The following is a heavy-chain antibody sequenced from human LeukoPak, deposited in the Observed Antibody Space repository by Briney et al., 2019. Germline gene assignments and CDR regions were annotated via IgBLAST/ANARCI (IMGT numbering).Heavy chain of an antibody. CDR3: AREPTDDAFDI. CDR2: IYYSGTT. Sequence: SETLSLTCTVSGGLISISTYYWGWIRQPPGKGLEWIGSIYYSGTTHYNPSLKSRVTIAVDTSKNQFSLKLISVTAADTAVYYCAREPTDDAFDIWGQGTMVTVSS. CDR1: GGLISISTYY. J-gene: IGHJ3*02. V-gene: IGHV4-39*07.